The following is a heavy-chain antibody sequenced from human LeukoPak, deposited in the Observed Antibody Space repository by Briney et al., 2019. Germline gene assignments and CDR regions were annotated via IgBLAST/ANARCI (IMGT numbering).Heavy chain of an antibody. V-gene: IGHV3-11*04. CDR3: AKYGMTTVTYIDY. D-gene: IGHD4-17*01. Sequence: PGGSLRLSCAASGFTFSDYYMSWIRQAPGKGLEWVSYISSSGSTIYYADSVKGRFTISRDSSKNTLYLQMNSLRAEDTAVYYCAKYGMTTVTYIDYWGQGTLVTVSS. CDR2: ISSSGSTI. CDR1: GFTFSDYY. J-gene: IGHJ4*02.